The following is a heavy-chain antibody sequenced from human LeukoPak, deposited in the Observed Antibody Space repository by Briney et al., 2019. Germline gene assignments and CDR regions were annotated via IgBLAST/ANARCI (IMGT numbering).Heavy chain of an antibody. J-gene: IGHJ4*02. CDR3: ARDGGAAAGHFDY. CDR1: GFTFSTYT. CDR2: ISFDGSHK. D-gene: IGHD6-13*01. Sequence: GGSLRLSCAASGFTFSTYTMHWVRQAPDKGLEWVAVISFDGSHKYYADSVKGRFTISRDSSRNTLYLQMNSLRAEDTAVYYCARDGGAAAGHFDYWGQGTLVTVSS. V-gene: IGHV3-30-3*01.